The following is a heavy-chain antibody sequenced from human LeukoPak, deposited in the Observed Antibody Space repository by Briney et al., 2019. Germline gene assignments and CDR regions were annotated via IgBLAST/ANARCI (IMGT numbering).Heavy chain of an antibody. J-gene: IGHJ6*03. D-gene: IGHD4-17*01. CDR2: IYCADSDV. V-gene: IGHV5-51*01. Sequence: GESLKISCQASGNIFPNNWIGWVRQIPGKGLEWMGFIYCADSDVRYSPSFQGQVTISVDRSLSSVYLEWPSLKASDIAMYYCVRQGLSGDNYYHKMNVWGKGTAV. CDR3: VRQGLSGDNYYHKMNV. CDR1: GNIFPNNW.